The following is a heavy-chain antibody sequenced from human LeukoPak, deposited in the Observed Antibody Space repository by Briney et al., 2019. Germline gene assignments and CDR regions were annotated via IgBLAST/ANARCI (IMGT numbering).Heavy chain of an antibody. J-gene: IGHJ3*02. D-gene: IGHD2-15*01. CDR2: IYDSGST. Sequence: SETLSLTCTVSSASIRSGDYYWSWIRQPPGKGLEWIGYIYDSGSTYYNPSLKSRITISVDTSENRFSLKLSSVTATDTAVYYCARDCSGGSCYGAFDIWGQGTMVTVSS. CDR1: SASIRSGDYY. V-gene: IGHV4-30-4*01. CDR3: ARDCSGGSCYGAFDI.